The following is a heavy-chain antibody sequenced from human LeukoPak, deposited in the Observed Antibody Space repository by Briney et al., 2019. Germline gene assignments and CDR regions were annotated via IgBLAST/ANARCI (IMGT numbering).Heavy chain of an antibody. CDR1: GFTFSSYW. CDR2: INSDGSST. CDR3: ARDLGTSSGWYGINWYFDL. J-gene: IGHJ2*01. D-gene: IGHD6-19*01. Sequence: GGSLRLSCAASGFTFSSYWMHWVRQAPGKGLVWVSRINSDGSSTSYADSVKGRFTISRDNAKNTLYLQMNSLRGEDTAVYYCARDLGTSSGWYGINWYFDLWGRGTLVTVSS. V-gene: IGHV3-74*01.